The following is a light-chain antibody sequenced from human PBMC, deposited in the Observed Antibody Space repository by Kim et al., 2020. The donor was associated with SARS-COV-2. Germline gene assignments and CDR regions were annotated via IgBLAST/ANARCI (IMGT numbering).Light chain of an antibody. CDR1: QNVYNY. CDR2: DAS. CDR3: LQRSDGYT. Sequence: LSLSAGERATLSCRASQNVYNYLAWYQQKPGQAPRLLIYDASTRATGIPTRFSGSGSATDFTLTISSLEPEDFAVYYCLQRSDGYTFGQGTKLEIK. V-gene: IGKV3-11*01. J-gene: IGKJ2*01.